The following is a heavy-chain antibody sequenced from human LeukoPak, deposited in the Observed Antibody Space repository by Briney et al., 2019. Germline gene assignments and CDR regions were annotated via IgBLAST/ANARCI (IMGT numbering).Heavy chain of an antibody. D-gene: IGHD4-17*01. Sequence: PSETLSLTCTVSGGSFSRVGYFWSWIRQPAGKGLEWIGRIYTNGDTNYNPSLKSRATMSVDTSTNQFSLKLSSVTAADTAVYYCARERRDDYVSFDYWGQGTLVSVSS. J-gene: IGHJ4*02. CDR2: IYTNGDT. CDR1: GGSFSRVGYF. CDR3: ARERRDDYVSFDY. V-gene: IGHV4-61*02.